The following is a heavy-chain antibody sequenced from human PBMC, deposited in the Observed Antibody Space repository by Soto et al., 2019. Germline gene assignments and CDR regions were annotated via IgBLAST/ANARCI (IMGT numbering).Heavy chain of an antibody. CDR3: ARFLLSEYYFDY. Sequence: EVQLVESGGGLVKPGGSLRLSCAASGFTFSSYNMNWVRQAPGKGLEWVSSISSSSSYIYYADSVKGRFTISRDNAKNSLYLQMNSLRAEDTAVYYCARFLLSEYYFDYWGQGTLVTVSS. V-gene: IGHV3-21*01. CDR1: GFTFSSYN. CDR2: ISSSSSYI. J-gene: IGHJ4*02. D-gene: IGHD3-3*01.